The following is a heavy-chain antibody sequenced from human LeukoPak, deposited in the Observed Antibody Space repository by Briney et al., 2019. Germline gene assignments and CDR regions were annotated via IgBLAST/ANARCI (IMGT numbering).Heavy chain of an antibody. D-gene: IGHD3-10*01. V-gene: IGHV3-23*01. CDR3: TTDQGVYYGSGSYFDY. Sequence: SGGSLRLSCAASGFTFSSYAMSWVRQAPGKGLEWVSAISGSGGSTYYADSVKGRFTISRDNSKNTLYLQMNSLKTEDTAVYYCTTDQGVYYGSGSYFDYWGQGTLVTVSS. J-gene: IGHJ4*02. CDR1: GFTFSSYA. CDR2: ISGSGGST.